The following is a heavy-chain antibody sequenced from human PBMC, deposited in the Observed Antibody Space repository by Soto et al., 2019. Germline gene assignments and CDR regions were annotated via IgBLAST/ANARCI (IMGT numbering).Heavy chain of an antibody. CDR2: IWDDGSNK. Sequence: GGSLRLSCAASGFTFSSYGMHWVRQAPGKGLEWVAVIWDDGSNKYYTDSVKGRFTISRDNSKDTLYLQMNSLRAEDTAVYYCARNRGYYFDYWGQGTLVTVSS. CDR3: ARNRGYYFDY. CDR1: GFTFSSYG. D-gene: IGHD6-13*01. V-gene: IGHV3-33*01. J-gene: IGHJ4*03.